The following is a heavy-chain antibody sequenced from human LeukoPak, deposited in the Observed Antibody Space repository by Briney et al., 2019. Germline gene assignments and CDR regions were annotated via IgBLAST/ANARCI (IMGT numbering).Heavy chain of an antibody. Sequence: GGSLRLSCAASGFTFSTFDMSWVRQAPGKGLEWVANIKHDGSEKYYVDSVKGRFTISRDDAKNSVYLQMNSLRAEDTAIYYCARDPEGGACDYWGQGTLVTVSS. J-gene: IGHJ4*02. CDR2: IKHDGSEK. V-gene: IGHV3-7*01. D-gene: IGHD1-26*01. CDR1: GFTFSTFD. CDR3: ARDPEGGACDY.